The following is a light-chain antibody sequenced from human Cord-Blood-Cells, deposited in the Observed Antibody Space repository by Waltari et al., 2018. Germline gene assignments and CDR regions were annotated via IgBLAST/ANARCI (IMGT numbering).Light chain of an antibody. J-gene: IGKJ2*01. CDR3: QQSYSTPYT. V-gene: IGKV1-39*01. CDR2: AAS. Sequence: DIQMTQSPSSLSASVGDRVTITCRASHSISSYLNWYQQKPGKAPKLLIYAASSLQSGVPSRFSGSGSGTDFTLTISSLQTEDFAIYYCQQSYSTPYTFGQGTKLEIK. CDR1: HSISSY.